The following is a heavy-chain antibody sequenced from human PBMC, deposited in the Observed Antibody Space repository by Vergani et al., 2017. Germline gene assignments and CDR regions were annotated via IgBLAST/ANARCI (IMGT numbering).Heavy chain of an antibody. CDR3: ARVYSGSYSPDC. V-gene: IGHV3-33*01. J-gene: IGHJ4*02. CDR2: IWYDGSNK. CDR1: GFTFSSYG. Sequence: QVQLVESGGGVVQPGRSLRLSCAASGFTFSSYGMHWVRQAPGKGLEWVAVIWYDGSNKYYADSVKGRFTISRDNSKNTLYLQMNSLRAEDTAVYYCARVYSGSYSPDCWGQGTLVTVSS. D-gene: IGHD1-26*01.